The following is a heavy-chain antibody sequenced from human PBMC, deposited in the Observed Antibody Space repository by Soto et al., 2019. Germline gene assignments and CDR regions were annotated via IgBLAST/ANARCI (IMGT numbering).Heavy chain of an antibody. CDR3: ASQSDCSSTSCYSGYYYMDV. D-gene: IGHD2-2*01. Sequence: GESLKISCKGSGYSFTSYWIGWVRQMPGKGLEWMGIIYPGDSDTRYSPSFQGQVTISADKSISTAYLQWSSLKASDTAMNYCASQSDCSSTSCYSGYYYMDVWGKGTTVTVSS. CDR1: GYSFTSYW. CDR2: IYPGDSDT. V-gene: IGHV5-51*01. J-gene: IGHJ6*03.